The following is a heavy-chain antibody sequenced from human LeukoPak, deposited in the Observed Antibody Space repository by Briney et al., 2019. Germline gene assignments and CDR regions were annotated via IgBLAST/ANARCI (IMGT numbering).Heavy chain of an antibody. V-gene: IGHV4-39*07. CDR1: GGSISSSSYY. Sequence: SETLSLTCTVSGGSISSSSYYWGWIRQPPGKGLEWIGSIYYSGSTNYNPSLKSRVTISVDTSKNQFSLKLSSVTAADTAVYYCARSHYDSSGSYYFDYWGQGTLVTVSS. CDR3: ARSHYDSSGSYYFDY. CDR2: IYYSGST. D-gene: IGHD3-22*01. J-gene: IGHJ4*02.